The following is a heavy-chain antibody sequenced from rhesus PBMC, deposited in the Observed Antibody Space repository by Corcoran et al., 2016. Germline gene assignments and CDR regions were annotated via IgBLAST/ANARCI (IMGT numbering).Heavy chain of an antibody. V-gene: IGHV4-80*01. J-gene: IGHJ4*01. CDR2: INGNSGST. D-gene: IGHD3-16*01. Sequence: QVQLQESGPGLVKPSETLSLTCAVSGASISSYWWRWIRQPPGKGLEWIGEINGNSGSTYYNPSLKSRVTISKDASKNQFSLKLSSVTAADTAVYYCARSGGSYYGPDYWGQGVLVTVSS. CDR1: GASISSYW. CDR3: ARSGGSYYGPDY.